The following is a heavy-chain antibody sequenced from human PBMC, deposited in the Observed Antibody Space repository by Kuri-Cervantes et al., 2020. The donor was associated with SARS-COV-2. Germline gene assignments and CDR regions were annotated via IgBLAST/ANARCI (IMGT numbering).Heavy chain of an antibody. Sequence: LSLTCAASGFTFSSYGMHWVRQAPGKGLEWVAVIWYDGSNKYYADSVKGRFTISRDNSKNTLYLQMNSLRAEDTAVYYCARDENYSSNWYADYYYYYGMDVWGQGTTVTVSS. D-gene: IGHD6-13*01. CDR2: IWYDGSNK. CDR1: GFTFSSYG. V-gene: IGHV3-33*01. J-gene: IGHJ6*02. CDR3: ARDENYSSNWYADYYYYYGMDV.